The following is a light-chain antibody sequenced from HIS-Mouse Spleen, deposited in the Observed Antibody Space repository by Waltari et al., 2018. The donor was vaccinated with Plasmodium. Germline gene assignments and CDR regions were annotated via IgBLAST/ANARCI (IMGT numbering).Light chain of an antibody. V-gene: IGLV2-14*03. Sequence: QSALTQPASVSGSPGQSITISCTGTSSEVGGYHYVSCYQHHPGKAPKLMIYDVSNRPSGVSNRFSGSKSGNTASLTISGLQAEDEADYYCSSYTSSSTLNYVFGTGTKVTVL. J-gene: IGLJ1*01. CDR1: SSEVGGYHY. CDR3: SSYTSSSTLNYV. CDR2: DVS.